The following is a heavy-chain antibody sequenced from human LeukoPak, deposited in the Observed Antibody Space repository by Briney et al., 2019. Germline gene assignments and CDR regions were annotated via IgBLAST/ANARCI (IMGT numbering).Heavy chain of an antibody. D-gene: IGHD3-3*01. V-gene: IGHV3-30-3*01. J-gene: IGHJ6*02. Sequence: PGRSLRLSCAASGFTFSSYAMHWVRQAPGKGLEWVAVISYDGSNKYYADSVKGRFTISRDNSKNTLYLQMNSLRAEDTAVYYCARSERNRFLEWSLDYYYGMDVWGQGTTVTVSS. CDR1: GFTFSSYA. CDR3: ARSERNRFLEWSLDYYYGMDV. CDR2: ISYDGSNK.